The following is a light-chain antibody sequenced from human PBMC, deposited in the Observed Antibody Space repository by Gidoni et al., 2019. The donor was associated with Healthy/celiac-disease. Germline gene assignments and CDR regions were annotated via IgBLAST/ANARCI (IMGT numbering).Light chain of an antibody. V-gene: IGKV3-20*01. CDR3: QQYGSSPLT. Sequence: EIVLTQSPGTLSLSPGERATQSVSSSYLAWYQQKPGQAPRLLPLYGASSRATGIPDRFSGSGSGTDFTLTISRLEPEDFAVYYCQQYGSSPLTFGGGTKVEIK. J-gene: IGKJ4*01. CDR2: GAS. CDR1: SVSSSY.